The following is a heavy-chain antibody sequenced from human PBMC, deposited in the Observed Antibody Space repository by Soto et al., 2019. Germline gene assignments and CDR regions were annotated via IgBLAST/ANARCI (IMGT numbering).Heavy chain of an antibody. CDR2: FYDLDGT. CDR1: GLTFGSRA. CDR3: ATWHLQEHAYDI. Sequence: EVQLLESGGDLIQPGGSLRLSCVASGLTFGSRAMSWVRQSPGEGLEWVSGFYDLDGTYYADSVKGRFTTSSDSSRTTVYLQMNDLRPDDTAVYSCATWHLQEHAYDIW. J-gene: IGHJ3*02. D-gene: IGHD1-1*01. V-gene: IGHV3-23*01.